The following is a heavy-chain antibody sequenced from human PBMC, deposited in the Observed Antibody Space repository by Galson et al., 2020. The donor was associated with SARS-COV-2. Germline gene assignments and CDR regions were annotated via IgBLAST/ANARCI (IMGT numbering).Heavy chain of an antibody. Sequence: GESLKISCAASGFTFSSYGMHWVRQAPGKGLEWVAVIWYDGSNKYYADSVKGRFTISRDNTKNTLYLQMNSLRAEDTAVYYCARDNLGLDYWGQGTLVTVSS. CDR3: ARDNLGLDY. V-gene: IGHV3-33*01. J-gene: IGHJ4*02. CDR2: IWYDGSNK. CDR1: GFTFSSYG.